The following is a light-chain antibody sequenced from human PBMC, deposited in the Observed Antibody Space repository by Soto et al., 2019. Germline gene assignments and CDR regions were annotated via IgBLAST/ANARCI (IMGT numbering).Light chain of an antibody. Sequence: QSALTQPPSASGAPGQSVTISCTGTSSDVGDNYVSWYQQPLGKAPKLIIYEVSQRPSGVPDRFSGSKSGNTASLTVSGLQAEDEADYYCAPYTSSSTSVIFGRGTKLTVL. J-gene: IGLJ2*01. CDR3: APYTSSSTSVI. CDR2: EVS. V-gene: IGLV2-8*01. CDR1: SSDVGDNY.